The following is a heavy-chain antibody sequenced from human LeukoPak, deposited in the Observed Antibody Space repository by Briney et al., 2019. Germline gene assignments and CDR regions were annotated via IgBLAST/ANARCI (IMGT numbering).Heavy chain of an antibody. V-gene: IGHV3-15*01. CDR1: GFTFSNAW. CDR2: IKSKTDGGTT. D-gene: IGHD1-26*01. J-gene: IGHJ6*03. Sequence: GGSLRLSCAASGFTFSNAWMSWVRQAPGKGLEWVGRIKSKTDGGTTDYAAPVKGRFTISRDDSKNTLYLQINSLKTVDTAVYYCTTVKRGWSYKPREYYYYYMDVWGKGTTVTVSS. CDR3: TTVKRGWSYKPREYYYYYMDV.